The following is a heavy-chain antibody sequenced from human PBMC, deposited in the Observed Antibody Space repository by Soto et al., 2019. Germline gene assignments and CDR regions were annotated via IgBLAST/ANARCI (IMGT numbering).Heavy chain of an antibody. J-gene: IGHJ6*02. CDR2: IYYSGST. V-gene: IGHV4-39*01. CDR1: GGSISSSSYY. D-gene: IGHD6-19*01. Sequence: SETLSLTCTVSGGSISSSSYYWGWIRQPPGKGLEWIGSIYYSGSTYYNPSLKSRVTISVDTSKNQFSLKLSSVTAADTAVYYCARPLLLAVAGKDYYYGMDVWGQGTTVTVSS. CDR3: ARPLLLAVAGKDYYYGMDV.